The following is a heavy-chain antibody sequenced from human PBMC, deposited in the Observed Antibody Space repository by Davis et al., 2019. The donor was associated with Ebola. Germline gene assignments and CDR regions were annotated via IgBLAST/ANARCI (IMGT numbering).Heavy chain of an antibody. J-gene: IGHJ6*02. CDR3: ARGERRYYDYNGMDV. Sequence: PGGSLRLSCAASGFTFSDYYMSWIRQAPGKGLEWLSYISTYGTTIYYGDSVKGRFTISRDNAKNSLYLQMHSLRPEDTAVYSCARGERRYYDYNGMDVWGQGTTVTVSS. V-gene: IGHV3-11*01. CDR2: ISTYGTTI. CDR1: GFTFSDYY. D-gene: IGHD1-1*01.